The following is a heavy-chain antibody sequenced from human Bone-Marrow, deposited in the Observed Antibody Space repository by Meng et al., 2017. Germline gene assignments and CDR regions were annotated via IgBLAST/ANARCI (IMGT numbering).Heavy chain of an antibody. Sequence: QVQLVRSGAGVKKPWASVKVSCNASGYTFTSYGISWVRQAPGQGLEWMGWISAGNGNTNYAQTLQGRLTMTTDTSTSTAYMELRSLRSDDTAVYYCARVEVGITSGDYWGQGTLVTVSS. J-gene: IGHJ4*02. V-gene: IGHV1-18*01. CDR2: ISAGNGNT. D-gene: IGHD3-22*01. CDR3: ARVEVGITSGDY. CDR1: GYTFTSYG.